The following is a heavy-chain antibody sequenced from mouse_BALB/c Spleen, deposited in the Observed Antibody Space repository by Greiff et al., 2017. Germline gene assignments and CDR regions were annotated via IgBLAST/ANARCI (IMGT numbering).Heavy chain of an antibody. CDR3: AWEGYNGSRAWFAS. D-gene: IGHD1-1*01. Sequence: QVHVKQSGAELVRPGDSVKISCKGSGYSFTDYALHWVKQSHAKSLEWIGVISTYYGAASYNQKFKGKAKMTVDKSSRTSYMEIARLTSEESAIYYCAWEGYNGSRAWFASWGQGTLVTVSA. V-gene: IGHV1S137*01. J-gene: IGHJ3*01. CDR1: GYSFTDYA. CDR2: ISTYYGAA.